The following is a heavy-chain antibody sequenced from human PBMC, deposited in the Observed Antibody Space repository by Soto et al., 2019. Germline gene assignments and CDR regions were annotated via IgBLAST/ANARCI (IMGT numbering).Heavy chain of an antibody. V-gene: IGHV3-30*18. D-gene: IGHD2-15*01. Sequence: PGWSLRLSCAASVFTFISYGMHWVRQAPGKGLEWVAVISYDGSNKYYADSVKGRFTISRDNSKNTLYLQMNSLRAEDTAVYYCAKDRSRINWFDPWGQGTLVTVSS. J-gene: IGHJ5*02. CDR2: ISYDGSNK. CDR1: VFTFISYG. CDR3: AKDRSRINWFDP.